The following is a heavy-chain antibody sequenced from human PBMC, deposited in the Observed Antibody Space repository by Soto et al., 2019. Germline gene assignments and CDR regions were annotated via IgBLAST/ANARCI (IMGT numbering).Heavy chain of an antibody. J-gene: IGHJ6*02. Sequence: GSSVKVSCKASGGTFSTYTISWVRQSPGQGLEWVVGIIPIFDTANYAQKFQGRVTITADESTSKAYMELSSLRSEDTAVFYCATMKGGYQSYYYGMDVWGQGTTVTVSS. CDR3: ATMKGGYQSYYYGMDV. CDR2: IIPIFDTA. D-gene: IGHD3-16*02. CDR1: GGTFSTYT. V-gene: IGHV1-69*13.